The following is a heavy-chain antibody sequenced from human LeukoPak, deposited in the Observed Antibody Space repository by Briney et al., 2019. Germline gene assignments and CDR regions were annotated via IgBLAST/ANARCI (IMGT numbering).Heavy chain of an antibody. CDR2: ISSSSSTI. Sequence: GGSLRLSCAASGFTLSSYSMNWVRQAPGKGLEWVSYISSSSSTIYYADSVKGRFTISRDNAKNSLYLQMNSLRDEDTAVYYCAKSSSWLYYFDYWGQGTLVTVSS. D-gene: IGHD6-13*01. J-gene: IGHJ4*02. CDR1: GFTLSSYS. V-gene: IGHV3-48*02. CDR3: AKSSSWLYYFDY.